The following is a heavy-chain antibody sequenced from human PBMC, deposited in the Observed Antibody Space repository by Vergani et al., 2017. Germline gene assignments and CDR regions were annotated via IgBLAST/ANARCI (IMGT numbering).Heavy chain of an antibody. CDR2: IIPIFGTA. D-gene: IGHD4-11*01. CDR3: AREGQKDDYSNYRDAFDI. V-gene: IGHV1-69*01. CDR1: GGTFSSYA. Sequence: VQLLESGAEVKKPGSSVKVSCKASGGTFSSYAISWVRQAPGQGLGWMGGIIPIFGTANYAQKFQGRVTITADESTSTAYMELSSLRSEDTAVYYCAREGQKDDYSNYRDAFDIWGQGTMVTVSS. J-gene: IGHJ3*02.